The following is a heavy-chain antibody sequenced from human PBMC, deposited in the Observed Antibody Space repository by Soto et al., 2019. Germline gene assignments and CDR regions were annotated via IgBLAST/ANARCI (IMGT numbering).Heavy chain of an antibody. Sequence: GGSLRLSCAASGFTFSSYGMHWVRQAPGKGLEWVAVISYDGSNKYYADSVKGRFTISRDNSKNTLYLQMNSLRAEDTAVYYCAKDIPEGYYYDSSGYAQDIWGQGTMVTVSS. CDR2: ISYDGSNK. V-gene: IGHV3-30*18. CDR3: AKDIPEGYYYDSSGYAQDI. D-gene: IGHD3-22*01. CDR1: GFTFSSYG. J-gene: IGHJ3*02.